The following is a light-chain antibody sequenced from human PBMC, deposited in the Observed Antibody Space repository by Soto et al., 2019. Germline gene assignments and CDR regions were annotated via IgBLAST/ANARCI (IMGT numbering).Light chain of an antibody. Sequence: EVVCKPSLGTLSLSPGERASLSCTASQSVSSTYLAWYQQKPGQAPRLLLYGESTRATDIQDRISGSGSGTDFTLTISRMETEDFAVYYCKHYGSTKWSFGQGTKGDIK. CDR3: KHYGSTKWS. CDR1: QSVSSTY. J-gene: IGKJ1*01. CDR2: GES. V-gene: IGKV3-20*01.